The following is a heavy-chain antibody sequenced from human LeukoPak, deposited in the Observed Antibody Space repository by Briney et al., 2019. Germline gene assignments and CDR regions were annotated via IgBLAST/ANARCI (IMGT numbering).Heavy chain of an antibody. CDR3: ARKPKSLRYFDWSPTFDY. D-gene: IGHD3-9*01. Sequence: PGGSLRLSCAASGFTFSSYSVNWVRQAPGKGLEWVSYISSSSSAIYYADSVKGRFTISRDNAKNSLYLQMNSLRAEDTAVYYCARKPKSLRYFDWSPTFDYWGQGTLVTVSS. J-gene: IGHJ4*02. CDR1: GFTFSSYS. CDR2: ISSSSSAI. V-gene: IGHV3-48*01.